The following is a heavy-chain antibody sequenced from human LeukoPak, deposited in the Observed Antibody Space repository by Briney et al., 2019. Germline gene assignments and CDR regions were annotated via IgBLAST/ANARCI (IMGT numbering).Heavy chain of an antibody. V-gene: IGHV3-33*07. D-gene: IGHD5-12*01. J-gene: IGHJ4*02. CDR2: IWYDGSNK. CDR3: ARSAPLGGYVGFDY. Sequence: PGRSLRLSCAASGFTFSSYGMYWVRQAPGEGLEWVAVIWYDGSNKYYADSVKGRFTISRDNSKNTLYLQMNSLRAEDTAVYYCARSAPLGGYVGFDYWGQGALVTVSS. CDR1: GFTFSSYG.